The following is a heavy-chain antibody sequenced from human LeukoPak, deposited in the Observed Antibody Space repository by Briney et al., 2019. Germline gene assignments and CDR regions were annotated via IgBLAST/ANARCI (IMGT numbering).Heavy chain of an antibody. CDR3: ARPHSSGWYLGLWL. Sequence: ASVKVSCKASGYSFTSYGISWVRQAPGQGLEWMGWISTYNGNTNYAQKLQGRVTMATDTSTTTAYMELRSLTSDDTAVYYCARPHSSGWYLGLWLGGQGTLVTVSA. D-gene: IGHD6-19*01. CDR1: GYSFTSYG. CDR2: ISTYNGNT. V-gene: IGHV1-18*01. J-gene: IGHJ4*02.